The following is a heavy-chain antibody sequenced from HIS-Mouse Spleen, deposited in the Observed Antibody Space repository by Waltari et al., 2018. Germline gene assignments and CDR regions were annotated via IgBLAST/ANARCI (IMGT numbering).Heavy chain of an antibody. J-gene: IGHJ2*01. CDR2: IYYSGST. CDR1: GGSISRRSYY. CDR3: AREIPYSSSWYDWYFDL. V-gene: IGHV4-39*07. D-gene: IGHD6-13*01. Sequence: QLQLQESGPGLVKPSETLSLTCTVSGGSISRRSYYWGWFRQPPGKGLEWIGSIYYSGSTYYNPSLKSRVTISVDTSKNQFSLKLSSVTAADTAVYYCAREIPYSSSWYDWYFDLWGRGTLVTVSS.